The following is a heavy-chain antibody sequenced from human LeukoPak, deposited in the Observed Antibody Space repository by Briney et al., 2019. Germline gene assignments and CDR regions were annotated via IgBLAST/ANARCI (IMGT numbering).Heavy chain of an antibody. D-gene: IGHD3-3*01. CDR1: GGTCTSYA. Sequence: SVKVSCKASGGTCTSYAISCVRQAPGQRLEWMGGIIPIFGTANYAQKFQGRVTITADESTSTAYMQLSSLRSGDTAVYYCASLIWSGYSYYMDVWGKGTTVTVSS. J-gene: IGHJ6*03. CDR3: ASLIWSGYSYYMDV. CDR2: IIPIFGTA. V-gene: IGHV1-69*13.